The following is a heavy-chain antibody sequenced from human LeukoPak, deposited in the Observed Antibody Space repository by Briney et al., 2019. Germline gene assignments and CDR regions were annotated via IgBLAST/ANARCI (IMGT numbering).Heavy chain of an antibody. D-gene: IGHD6-19*01. Sequence: GGSLRLSCAASGFTFSSYWMSWVRQAPGKGLEWVANIKQDGSEKYYVDSVKGRFTISRDNAKNSLYLQMNSLRAEDTAVYYCARGYSSGWYYFDYWGQGTLVTVSS. J-gene: IGHJ4*02. V-gene: IGHV3-7*01. CDR1: GFTFSSYW. CDR2: IKQDGSEK. CDR3: ARGYSSGWYYFDY.